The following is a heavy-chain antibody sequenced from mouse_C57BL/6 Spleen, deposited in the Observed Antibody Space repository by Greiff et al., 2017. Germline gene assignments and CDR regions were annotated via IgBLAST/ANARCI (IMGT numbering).Heavy chain of an antibody. J-gene: IGHJ2*01. CDR2: IYPGGGYT. CDR3: ARLGGDLYYFDY. V-gene: IGHV1-63*01. Sequence: VQLQQPGAELVRPGTSVKMSCKASGYTFTNYWIGWAKQRPGHGLEWIGDIYPGGGYTNYNEKCKGKATLTADKSSSTAYMQFSSLTSEDSAIYYCARLGGDLYYFDYWGQGTTLTVSS. D-gene: IGHD3-3*01. CDR1: GYTFTNYW.